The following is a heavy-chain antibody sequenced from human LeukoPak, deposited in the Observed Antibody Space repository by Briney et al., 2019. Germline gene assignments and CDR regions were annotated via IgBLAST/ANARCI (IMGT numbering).Heavy chain of an antibody. CDR2: IYYSGST. CDR1: GGSISSSSYY. V-gene: IGHV4-39*01. D-gene: IGHD2-15*01. CDR3: ARLLDCSGGSCYSAGGY. Sequence: SETLFLTCSVSGGSISSSSYYWGWIRQPPGKGLEWIGSIYYSGSTYYNPSLKSRVTISVDTSKNQFSLKLSSVTAADTAVYYCARLLDCSGGSCYSAGGYWGQGTLVTVSS. J-gene: IGHJ4*02.